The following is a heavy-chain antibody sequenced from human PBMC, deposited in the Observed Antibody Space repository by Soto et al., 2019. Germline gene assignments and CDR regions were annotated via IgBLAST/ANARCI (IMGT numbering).Heavy chain of an antibody. CDR2: ISYDGSNK. V-gene: IGHV3-30*03. CDR1: GFTFSSYG. Sequence: GGSLRLSCAASGFTFSSYGMHWVRQAPGKGLEWVAVISYDGSNKYYADSVKGRFTISRDNSKDTLYLQMNSLRAEDTAVYYCATLGNGVRITMVRGVTDTFWFDPWGQGTLVTVSS. CDR3: ATLGNGVRITMVRGVTDTFWFDP. D-gene: IGHD3-10*01. J-gene: IGHJ5*02.